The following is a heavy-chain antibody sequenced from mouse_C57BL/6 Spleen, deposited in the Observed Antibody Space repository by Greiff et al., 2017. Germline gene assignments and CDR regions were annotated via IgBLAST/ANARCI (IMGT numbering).Heavy chain of an antibody. Sequence: EVHLVASGGGLVQPGGSMKLSCVASGFPFCNSWMNWVRQSPEKGLEWVAQIRLKSDNYATYYAESVKGRFTISRDDSKSSVYLQMNNLMAEYTGIYYCTGDYDLAWFAYWGQGTLVTVSA. CDR3: TGDYDLAWFAY. D-gene: IGHD2-4*01. J-gene: IGHJ3*01. CDR1: GFPFCNSW. CDR2: IRLKSDNYAT. V-gene: IGHV6-3*01.